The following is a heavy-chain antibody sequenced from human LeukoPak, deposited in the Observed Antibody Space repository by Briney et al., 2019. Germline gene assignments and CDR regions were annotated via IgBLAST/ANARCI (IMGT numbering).Heavy chain of an antibody. V-gene: IGHV3-30-3*01. J-gene: IGHJ4*02. CDR3: AKSVVVITFRFDD. D-gene: IGHD2-15*01. Sequence: QAGGSLRLSCAASGFTFSQYAIHWVRQAPGKGLEWVAVISYDGNHKYYADSVKGRFTISRDNSKNMVYLQMNSLRADDTAVYYCAKSVVVITFRFDDWGQGALVTVSS. CDR2: ISYDGNHK. CDR1: GFTFSQYA.